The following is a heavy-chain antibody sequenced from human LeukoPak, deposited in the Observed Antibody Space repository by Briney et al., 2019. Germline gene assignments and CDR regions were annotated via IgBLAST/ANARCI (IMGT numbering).Heavy chain of an antibody. CDR1: GFTFSDYY. CDR3: ERGDWYSFDY. J-gene: IGHJ4*02. Sequence: PGGSLRLSCAASGFTFSDYYMSWIRQAPGKGLEWVSYIRSSGDTIYYADSVKGRFTISRDNTKNSLYLQMNSLRAEDTAVYYCERGDWYSFDYWGQGTQVTVSS. D-gene: IGHD3-9*01. CDR2: IRSSGDTI. V-gene: IGHV3-11*01.